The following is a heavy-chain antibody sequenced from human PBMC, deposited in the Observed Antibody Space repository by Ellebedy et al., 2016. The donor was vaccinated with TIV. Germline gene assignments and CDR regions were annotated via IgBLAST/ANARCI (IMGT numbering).Heavy chain of an antibody. CDR1: GGSISSSSYY. D-gene: IGHD6-19*01. CDR3: ARGRIAVATTLDY. V-gene: IGHV4-39*01. CDR2: IYYSGST. J-gene: IGHJ4*02. Sequence: SETLSLTCTVSGGSISSSSYYWDWIRQPPGKGLEWIGTIYYSGSTYYNPSLKSRVTISVDTSKNQFSLKLSSVTAADTAVYYCARGRIAVATTLDYWGQGTLVTVSS.